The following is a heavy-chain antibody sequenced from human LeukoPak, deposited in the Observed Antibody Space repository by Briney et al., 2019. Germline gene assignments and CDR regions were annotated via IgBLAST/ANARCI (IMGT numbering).Heavy chain of an antibody. Sequence: GGSLRLSCAASGFTFSSYWMSWVRQAPGKELEWVANIKQDGSEKYYVDSVKGRFTISRDNAKNSLYLQMNSLRAEDTAVYYCARDLCSWIQLCPLDYWGQGTLVTVSS. CDR2: IKQDGSEK. V-gene: IGHV3-7*01. CDR1: GFTFSSYW. J-gene: IGHJ4*02. D-gene: IGHD5-18*01. CDR3: ARDLCSWIQLCPLDY.